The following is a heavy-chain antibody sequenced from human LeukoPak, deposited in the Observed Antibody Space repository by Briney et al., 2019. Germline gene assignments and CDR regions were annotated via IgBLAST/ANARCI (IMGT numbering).Heavy chain of an antibody. J-gene: IGHJ4*02. CDR3: ARDIYYDSSGYYRH. V-gene: IGHV1-18*04. CDR1: GYTFTGYY. CDR2: ISAYNGNT. Sequence: ASVKVCCKASGYTFTGYYMHWVRQAPGQGLEWMGWISAYNGNTNYAQKFQGRVTMTTDTSTSTAYMELRSLRSDDTAVYYCARDIYYDSSGYYRHWGQGTLVTVSS. D-gene: IGHD3-22*01.